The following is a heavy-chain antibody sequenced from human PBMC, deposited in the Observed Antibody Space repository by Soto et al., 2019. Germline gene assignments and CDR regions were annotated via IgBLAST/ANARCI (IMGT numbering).Heavy chain of an antibody. CDR1: GGSISSYY. CDR2: IYYSGST. V-gene: IGHV4-59*01. J-gene: IGHJ5*02. Sequence: ESLSLTCTVSGGSISSYYWRWIRQPPGKGLEWIGYIYYSGSTNYNPSLKSRVTISVDTSKNQFSLKLSSVTAADTAVYYCARAAIAAAAWGWFDPWGQGTLVTVSS. D-gene: IGHD6-13*01. CDR3: ARAAIAAAAWGWFDP.